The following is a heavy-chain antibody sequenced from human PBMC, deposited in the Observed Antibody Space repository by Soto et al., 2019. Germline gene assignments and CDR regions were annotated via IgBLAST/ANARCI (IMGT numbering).Heavy chain of an antibody. V-gene: IGHV1-69*13. CDR2: IIPIFGTA. D-gene: IGHD5-12*01. CDR3: ATSLLLDGYNTIYCYFDL. Sequence: SVKVSCKASGGTFSSYAISWVRQAPGQGLEWMGGIIPIFGTANYAQKFQGRVTITADESTSTAYMELSSLRSEDTAVYYCATSLLLDGYNTIYCYFDLWGRGTLVTVSS. J-gene: IGHJ2*01. CDR1: GGTFSSYA.